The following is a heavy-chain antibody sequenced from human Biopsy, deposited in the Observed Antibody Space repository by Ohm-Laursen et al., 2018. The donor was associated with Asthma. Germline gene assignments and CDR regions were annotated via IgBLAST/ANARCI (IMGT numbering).Heavy chain of an antibody. CDR3: ARDVMEWYLPAFDF. V-gene: IGHV3-30-3*01. CDR2: GGSYYDGGLK. J-gene: IGHJ4*02. CDR1: GFTFRSYA. D-gene: IGHD3-3*01. Sequence: SLRLSCAAFGFTFRSYAMHWVRQAPGKGLEWVAVGGSYYDGGLKYYADSVNGRFTVSRDNSKNTLYLQMNSLRPDDTAVYYCARDVMEWYLPAFDFWGQGTLVTVSS.